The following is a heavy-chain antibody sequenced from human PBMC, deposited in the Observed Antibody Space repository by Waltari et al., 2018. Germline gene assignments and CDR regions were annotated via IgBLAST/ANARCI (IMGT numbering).Heavy chain of an antibody. CDR3: AKKSRDIVVVVAATHYDY. CDR1: GFTFSNYA. D-gene: IGHD2-15*01. CDR2: ISGSGGST. J-gene: IGHJ4*02. V-gene: IGHV3-23*01. Sequence: EVQLLESGGGLVQPGGSLRLSCAASGFTFSNYAMSWVRQAPGQGLEWVSAISGSGGSTYYADSVKGRFTISRDNSKNTLYLQMNSLRAEDTAVYYCAKKSRDIVVVVAATHYDYWGQGTLVTVSS.